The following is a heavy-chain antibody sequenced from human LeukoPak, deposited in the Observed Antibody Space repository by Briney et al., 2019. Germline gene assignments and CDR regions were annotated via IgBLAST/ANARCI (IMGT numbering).Heavy chain of an antibody. Sequence: GGSLRLSCAASGFTFSSYSMNWVRQAPGKGLEWVSYISSSSSTIYYADSVKGRFTISRDNAKNSLYLQMNSLRAEDTAVYYCARDKYYYDSSGYYFYYYYMDVWGKGTTVTVSS. J-gene: IGHJ6*03. D-gene: IGHD3-22*01. CDR1: GFTFSSYS. V-gene: IGHV3-48*01. CDR3: ARDKYYYDSSGYYFYYYYMDV. CDR2: ISSSSSTI.